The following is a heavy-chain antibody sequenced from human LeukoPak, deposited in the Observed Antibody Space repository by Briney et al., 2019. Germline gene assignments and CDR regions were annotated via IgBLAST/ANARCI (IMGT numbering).Heavy chain of an antibody. CDR3: AKSEKKYAWFDP. J-gene: IGHJ5*02. D-gene: IGHD2-8*01. CDR1: GFTFNSYA. CDR2: IWYDGSNK. Sequence: GGSLRLSCAASGFTFNSYAMSWVRQAPGKGLEWVAVIWYDGSNKYYADSVKGRFTIYRDNSKNTLYLQMNSLRAEDTAVYYCAKSEKKYAWFDPWGQGTLVTVSS. V-gene: IGHV3-33*06.